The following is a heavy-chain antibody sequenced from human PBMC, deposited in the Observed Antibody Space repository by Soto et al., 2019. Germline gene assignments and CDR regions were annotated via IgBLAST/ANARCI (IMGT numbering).Heavy chain of an antibody. J-gene: IGHJ2*01. Sequence: QLQESGPGLAQPSETLSLSCTVSGGSFSSNSHFWAWIRQPPGKGLEWIGSTYFGVNSRYNPSLESRVTLSVDTSKNQFSLKVNSVTASDTAIYYCARSETGGNPHLDFDLWGRGTLVIVSS. CDR2: TYFGVNS. CDR3: ARSETGGNPHLDFDL. D-gene: IGHD2-15*01. V-gene: IGHV4-39*01. CDR1: GGSFSSNSHF.